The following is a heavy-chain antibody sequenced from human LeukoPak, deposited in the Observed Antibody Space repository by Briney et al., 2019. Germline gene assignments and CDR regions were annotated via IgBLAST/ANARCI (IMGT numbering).Heavy chain of an antibody. J-gene: IGHJ4*02. CDR3: ATLYDFWSGYSGG. Sequence: GASVKVSCKLSGYTLTELSMHWVRQAPGKGNERMGGFDLEDGETIYAQKFQGRVTMTEDTSTDTAYMELSSLRSEDTAVYYCATLYDFWSGYSGGWGQGTLVTVSS. D-gene: IGHD3-3*01. V-gene: IGHV1-24*01. CDR1: GYTLTELS. CDR2: FDLEDGET.